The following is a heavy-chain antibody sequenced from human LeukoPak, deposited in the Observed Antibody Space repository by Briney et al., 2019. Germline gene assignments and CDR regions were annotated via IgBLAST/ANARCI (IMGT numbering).Heavy chain of an antibody. Sequence: PSETLSLTCAVSGGSVSNYYWSWVRQPPGKGLEYIGYIYYSGTTNYNPSLTSRVTMSLDTSKNQFSLKLSSVTAADTAVYYCARDLITVTKGFDIWGQGTMVSVSS. CDR3: ARDLITVTKGFDI. D-gene: IGHD4-17*01. CDR2: IYYSGTT. V-gene: IGHV4-59*02. J-gene: IGHJ3*02. CDR1: GGSVSNYY.